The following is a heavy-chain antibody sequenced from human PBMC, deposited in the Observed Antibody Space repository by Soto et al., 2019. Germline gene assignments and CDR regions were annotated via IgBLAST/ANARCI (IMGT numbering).Heavy chain of an antibody. Sequence: QVQLVQSGAEVKKPGSSVKVSCKASGGTFSSYAISWVRQAPGQGLEWMGGIIPIFGTANYAKKFQGRVTSTADESTSTAYIDLSRLRAEHTAVYYFARDQEIGNVITLLYYYGMDVWGQGTTVTVSS. CDR3: ARDQEIGNVITLLYYYGMDV. CDR1: GGTFSSYA. J-gene: IGHJ6*02. CDR2: IIPIFGTA. V-gene: IGHV1-69*12. D-gene: IGHD3-22*01.